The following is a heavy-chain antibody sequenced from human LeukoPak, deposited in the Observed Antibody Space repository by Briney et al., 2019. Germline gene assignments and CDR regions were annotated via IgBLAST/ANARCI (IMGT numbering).Heavy chain of an antibody. CDR3: AAVVAAISPDY. J-gene: IGHJ4*02. CDR2: IYYSGST. D-gene: IGHD2-15*01. V-gene: IGHV4-39*01. Sequence: ASETLSLTCIVSGGSISSSSYYWGWIRQPPGKGLEWIGSIYYSGSTYYNPSLKSRVTISVDTSKNQFSLKLSSVTAADTALYYCAAVVAAISPDYWGQGTLVTVSS. CDR1: GGSISSSSYY.